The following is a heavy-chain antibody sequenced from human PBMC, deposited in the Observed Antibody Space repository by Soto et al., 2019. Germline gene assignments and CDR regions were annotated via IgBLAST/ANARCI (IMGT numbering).Heavy chain of an antibody. J-gene: IGHJ6*03. V-gene: IGHV1-18*01. CDR3: ARVGEYYYGSENYYYYMDV. Sequence: QVQLVQSGAEVKKPGASVKVSCKASGYTFTSYGISWVLQAPGQGLEWMGWISDYNGNTNYAQKLQGRVTMTTDTSTSTAYMELRSLRSDDTAVYYCARVGEYYYGSENYYYYMDVWGKGTTVTVSS. D-gene: IGHD3-10*01. CDR1: GYTFTSYG. CDR2: ISDYNGNT.